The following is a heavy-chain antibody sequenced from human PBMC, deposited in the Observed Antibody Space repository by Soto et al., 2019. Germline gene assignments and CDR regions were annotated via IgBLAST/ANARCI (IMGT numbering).Heavy chain of an antibody. Sequence: GGSLRLSCVASGFTFTNAWMTWVRQAPGKGLELIGRIKGKSGGGTTDYTASLKGRFSMSRDDSANTLYLQMNRLGTEDTAVYYCTTDRGLAEALVFDSWVHGTLVTVSS. D-gene: IGHD3-3*02. CDR2: IKGKSGGGTT. CDR1: GFTFTNAW. V-gene: IGHV3-15*01. J-gene: IGHJ4*01. CDR3: TTDRGLAEALVFDS.